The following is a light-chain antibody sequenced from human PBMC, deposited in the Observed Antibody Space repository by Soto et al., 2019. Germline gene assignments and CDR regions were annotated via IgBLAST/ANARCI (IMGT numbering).Light chain of an antibody. J-gene: IGKJ1*01. Sequence: DIRMTQSPSTLSAPVGDRVTITCRASQRISTWLAWFQQKPGKAPKLLIYKASSLESGVPSRFTGSGSGTEFTLTISSLQPDDFATYYCLQYNSFWTFGQGTKVEI. CDR3: LQYNSFWT. V-gene: IGKV1-5*03. CDR2: KAS. CDR1: QRISTW.